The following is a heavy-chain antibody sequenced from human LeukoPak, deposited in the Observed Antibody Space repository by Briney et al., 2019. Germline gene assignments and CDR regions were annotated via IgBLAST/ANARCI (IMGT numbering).Heavy chain of an antibody. CDR2: TSYNGNT. J-gene: IGHJ4*02. CDR1: GYTFSNYG. Sequence: ASVKVSCKASGYTFSNYGISWVRQAPGLGLEWMGWTSYNGNTNYAQKFQDRVTMTTDPSTTTAYMALRSLESAARAVYYCARHSGSGWQALGYWGQGKLVTVSS. V-gene: IGHV1-18*04. CDR3: ARHSGSGWQALGY. D-gene: IGHD6-19*01.